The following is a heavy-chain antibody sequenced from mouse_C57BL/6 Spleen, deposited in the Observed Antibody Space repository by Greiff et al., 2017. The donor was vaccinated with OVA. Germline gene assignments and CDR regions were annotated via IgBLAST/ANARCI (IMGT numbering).Heavy chain of an antibody. J-gene: IGHJ1*03. CDR2: INPSNGGT. V-gene: IGHV1-53*01. D-gene: IGHD2-1*01. CDR1: GYTFTSYW. CDR3: ARCGNYVGWYFDV. Sequence: QVQLKQSGTELVKPGASVKLSCKASGYTFTSYWMHWVKQRPGQGLEWIGNINPSNGGTNYNEKFKSKATLTVDKSSSTAYMQLSSLTSEDSAVYYCARCGNYVGWYFDVWGTGTTVTVSS.